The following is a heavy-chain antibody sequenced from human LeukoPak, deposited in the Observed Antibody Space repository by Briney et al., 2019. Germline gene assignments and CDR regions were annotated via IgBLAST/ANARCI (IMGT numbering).Heavy chain of an antibody. CDR3: AKTLGYCSAASCSGYYYYMDV. V-gene: IGHV3-23*01. Sequence: PGGSLRLSCAASRFTFSNYATTWVRQAPGKGLEWVSAISGSGSSTYYADSVKGRFTISRDNSKNTLYLQMDNLRAEDTALYYCAKTLGYCSAASCSGYYYYMDVWGKGTTVTVSS. J-gene: IGHJ6*03. CDR2: ISGSGSST. CDR1: RFTFSNYA. D-gene: IGHD2-15*01.